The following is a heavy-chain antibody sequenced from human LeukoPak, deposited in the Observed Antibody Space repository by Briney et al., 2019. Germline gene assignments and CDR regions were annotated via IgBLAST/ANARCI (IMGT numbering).Heavy chain of an antibody. CDR2: ISAYNGNT. CDR1: GYTFTSYG. CDR3: ARADSVSPLYYFDY. V-gene: IGHV1-18*01. D-gene: IGHD1-26*01. Sequence: VASVKVSCKASGYTFTSYGISWVRQAPGQGLEWMGWISAYNGNTNYAQKLQGRVTMTTDTSTSTAYMELRSLRSDDTAVYYCARADSVSPLYYFDYWGQGTLVTVSS. J-gene: IGHJ4*02.